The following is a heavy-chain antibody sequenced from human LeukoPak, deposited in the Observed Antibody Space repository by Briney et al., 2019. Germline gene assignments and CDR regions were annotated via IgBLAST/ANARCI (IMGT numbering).Heavy chain of an antibody. V-gene: IGHV1-18*01. D-gene: IGHD6-19*01. CDR2: ISAYNGNT. CDR1: GYTSTGDG. Sequence: ASVSVSRKPSGYTSTGDGVSWGREAPGQGGEWMGWISAYNGNTNYAQKLQGRVTMTTDTSTSTAYMELRSLRSDDTAVYYCARASSGRPFDYWGQGTLVTVS. J-gene: IGHJ4*02. CDR3: ARASSGRPFDY.